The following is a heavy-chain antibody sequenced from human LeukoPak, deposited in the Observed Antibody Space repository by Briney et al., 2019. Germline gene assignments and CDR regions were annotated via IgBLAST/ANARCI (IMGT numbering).Heavy chain of an antibody. D-gene: IGHD3-10*01. CDR3: AEGPLYYGSGVFDY. Sequence: PGGSLRLSCAASGFTVSSNYMSWVRQAPGKGLEWVSVIYSGGSTYYADSVKGRFTISRDNSKNTLYLQMKSLRAEDPAVYYCAEGPLYYGSGVFDYWGQGTLVTVSS. V-gene: IGHV3-66*02. CDR2: IYSGGST. J-gene: IGHJ4*02. CDR1: GFTVSSNY.